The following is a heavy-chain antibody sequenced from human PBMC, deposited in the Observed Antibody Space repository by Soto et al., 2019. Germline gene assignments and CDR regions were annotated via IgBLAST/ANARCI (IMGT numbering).Heavy chain of an antibody. Sequence: QVQLVESGGGVVQPGRSLRLSCAASEFTFSSYAMHWVRQAPGKGLEWVAVISYDGSNKYYADSVKGRFTISRDNSKNTLYLQMNSLRAEDTAVYYCARDIVVVTPYFDYWGQGTLVTVSS. CDR3: ARDIVVVTPYFDY. D-gene: IGHD2-21*02. CDR1: EFTFSSYA. J-gene: IGHJ4*02. CDR2: ISYDGSNK. V-gene: IGHV3-30-3*01.